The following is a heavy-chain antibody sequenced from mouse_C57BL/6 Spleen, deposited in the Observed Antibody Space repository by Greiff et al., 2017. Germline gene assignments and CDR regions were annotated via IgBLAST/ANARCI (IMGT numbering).Heavy chain of an antibody. Sequence: EVKLMESGGGLVKPGGSLKLSCAASGFTFSDYGMHWVRQAPEKGLEWVAYISSGSSTIYYADTVKGRFTISRDNAKNTLFLQMTSLRSEDTAMYYCARRDDYVWYFDVWGTGTTVTVSS. J-gene: IGHJ1*03. V-gene: IGHV5-17*01. CDR2: ISSGSSTI. CDR1: GFTFSDYG. D-gene: IGHD2-4*01. CDR3: ARRDDYVWYFDV.